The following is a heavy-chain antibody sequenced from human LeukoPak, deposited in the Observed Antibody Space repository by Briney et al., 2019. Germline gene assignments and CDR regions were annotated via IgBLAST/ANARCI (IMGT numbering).Heavy chain of an antibody. CDR2: ISAYNGNT. CDR3: ARHDYGGILYYFDY. D-gene: IGHD4-23*01. CDR1: GYTFTSYG. V-gene: IGHV1-18*01. Sequence: ASVKVSCRASGYTFTSYGISWVRQAPGQGLEWMGWISAYNGNTNYAQKLQGRVTMTTDTSTSTAYMELRSLRSDDTAVCYCARHDYGGILYYFDYWGQGTLVTVSS. J-gene: IGHJ4*02.